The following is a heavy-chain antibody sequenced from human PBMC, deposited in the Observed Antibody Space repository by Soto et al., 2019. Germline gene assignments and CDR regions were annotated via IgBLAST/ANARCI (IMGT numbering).Heavy chain of an antibody. CDR1: GGSVSNSF. CDR2: VYYSGST. V-gene: IGHV4-59*02. J-gene: IGHJ4*02. CDR3: ARGLDY. Sequence: SESLSLTCTVSGGSVSNSFLGWIRQPPGKGLEWVAYVYYSGSTNYNPSLGSRVTISVDKSKNQFSQKMTSVTGADTAVYYCARGLDYWGQGTLVTVSS.